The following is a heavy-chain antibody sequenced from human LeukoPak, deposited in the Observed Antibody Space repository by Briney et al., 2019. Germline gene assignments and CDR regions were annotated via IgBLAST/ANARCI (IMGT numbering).Heavy chain of an antibody. Sequence: ASVKVSCKASGYTFTGYYMHWVRQAPGQGLEWMGWINPNSGGTNYAQKFQGRVTMTRDTSISTAYMELSRLRSDDTAVYYCARGLRFLEWFYGMDICGQGTTVTVSS. J-gene: IGHJ6*02. D-gene: IGHD3-3*01. CDR2: INPNSGGT. CDR3: ARGLRFLEWFYGMDI. CDR1: GYTFTGYY. V-gene: IGHV1-2*02.